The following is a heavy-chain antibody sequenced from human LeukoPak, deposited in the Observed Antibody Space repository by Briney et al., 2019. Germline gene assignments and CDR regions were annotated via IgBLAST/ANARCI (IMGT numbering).Heavy chain of an antibody. V-gene: IGHV3-11*05. J-gene: IGHJ4*02. CDR1: GFTFSDYY. Sequence: GGSLRLSCAASGFTFSDYYMSWIRQAPGKGLEWVSYISTGSSSTKYADSVRGRFTISGDNAKNSLYLQMNSLRAEDTAVYYCARDFIHRSGEAGYWGQGTLVTVSS. CDR3: ARDFIHRSGEAGY. CDR2: ISTGSSST. D-gene: IGHD3-22*01.